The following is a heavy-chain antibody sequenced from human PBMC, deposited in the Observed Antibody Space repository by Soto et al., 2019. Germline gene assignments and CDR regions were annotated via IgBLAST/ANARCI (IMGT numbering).Heavy chain of an antibody. J-gene: IGHJ5*02. V-gene: IGHV1-8*01. D-gene: IGHD3-10*01. CDR3: ARGRYNYYGSGSPGGWFDP. CDR2: MNPNSGNT. Sequence: ASVKVSCKASGYTFTSYDINWVRQATGQGLEWMGWMNPNSGNTGYAQKFQGRVTMTRNTSISTAYMELSSLRSEDTAVYYCARGRYNYYGSGSPGGWFDPWAREPWSPSPQ. CDR1: GYTFTSYD.